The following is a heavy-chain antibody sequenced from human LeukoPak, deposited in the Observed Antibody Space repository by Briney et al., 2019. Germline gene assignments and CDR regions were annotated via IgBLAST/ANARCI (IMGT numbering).Heavy chain of an antibody. CDR1: GGSISSGSYY. CDR2: IYTGAST. Sequence: SETLSLTCTVSGGSISSGSYYWIWLRQPAGQERVWIGLIYTGASTYYNHSLRSRVTISVDTSKNQFSLKLSSVTDADTAVYYCARVHSSAPTYYYDSSGYYGIWGQGTMVTVSS. J-gene: IGHJ3*02. V-gene: IGHV4-61*02. D-gene: IGHD3-22*01. CDR3: ARVHSSAPTYYYDSSGYYGI.